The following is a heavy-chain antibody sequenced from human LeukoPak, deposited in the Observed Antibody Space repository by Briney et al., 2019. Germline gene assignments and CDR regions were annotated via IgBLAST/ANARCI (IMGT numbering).Heavy chain of an antibody. CDR2: ISYDGSNK. J-gene: IGHJ5*02. D-gene: IGHD3-9*01. CDR1: GFTFSSYA. Sequence: GRSLRLSCAASGFTFSSYAMHWVRQAPGKGLEWVAVISYDGSNKYYADSVKGRFTISRDNSKNTLYLQMNSLRAEDTAVYYCARDGPARAYYDILTGPNWFDPWGQGTLVTVSS. CDR3: ARDGPARAYYDILTGPNWFDP. V-gene: IGHV3-30*04.